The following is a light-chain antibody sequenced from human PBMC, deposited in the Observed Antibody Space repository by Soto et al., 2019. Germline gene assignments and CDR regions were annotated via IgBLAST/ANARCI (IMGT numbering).Light chain of an antibody. V-gene: IGKV1-5*01. CDR1: QSISTW. CDR3: QQRSNWPPT. Sequence: DIQMTQSPSTLSASVGDRVTVTCRASQSISTWLAWYQQKPGKAPKLLIYDASSLQSGVPSRFSGSGSGTDFTLTISSLESEDFAVYYCQQRSNWPPTFGPGTKVDIK. J-gene: IGKJ3*01. CDR2: DAS.